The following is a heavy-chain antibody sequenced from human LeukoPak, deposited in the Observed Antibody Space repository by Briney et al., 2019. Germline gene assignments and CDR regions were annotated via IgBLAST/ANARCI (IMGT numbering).Heavy chain of an antibody. V-gene: IGHV4-59*08. CDR1: GTSITSYY. CDR2: GHYSGNT. D-gene: IGHD2-8*01. Sequence: SETLSLTCTVSGTSITSYYWNWIRQPPHQGPEWIGYGHYSGNTKYNPPLKSRVTISVDTSKNQFTLRLSSVTAADTAVYFCAKWASDNRAFDLWGQGTLVTVSS. CDR3: AKWASDNRAFDL. J-gene: IGHJ4*02.